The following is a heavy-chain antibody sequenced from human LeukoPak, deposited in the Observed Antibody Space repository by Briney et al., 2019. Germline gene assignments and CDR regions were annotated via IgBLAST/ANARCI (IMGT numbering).Heavy chain of an antibody. CDR1: GYTFTYFF. J-gene: IGHJ4*02. Sequence: ASVKVSRKASGYTFTYFFIHWVRQAPGQGLEWVGWINPNNGATNHAQKFQGRVTMTRDTSISTIYMEVSRLRSDDTAVYFCARDGYGSGSFFSDYWGQGTLVTVSS. V-gene: IGHV1-2*02. D-gene: IGHD3-10*01. CDR2: INPNNGAT. CDR3: ARDGYGSGSFFSDY.